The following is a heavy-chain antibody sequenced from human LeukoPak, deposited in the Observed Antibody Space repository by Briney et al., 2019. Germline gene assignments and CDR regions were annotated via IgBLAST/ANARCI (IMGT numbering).Heavy chain of an antibody. CDR1: GGSIRSGGYS. J-gene: IGHJ4*02. V-gene: IGHV4-30-2*01. CDR3: ARTHDYSNHSDY. D-gene: IGHD4-11*01. CDR2: IYHSGST. Sequence: SQTLSLTCAVSGGSIRSGGYSWSWIRQPPGKGLEWIGYIYHSGSTYYNPSLKSRVTISVDRPKNQFSMKLSSVTAADTAVYYCARTHDYSNHSDYWGQGTLVTASS.